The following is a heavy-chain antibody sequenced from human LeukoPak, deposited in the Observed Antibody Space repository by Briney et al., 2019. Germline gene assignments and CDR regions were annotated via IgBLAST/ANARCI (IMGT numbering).Heavy chain of an antibody. J-gene: IGHJ2*01. CDR3: TRTGEQWPYWYFDL. Sequence: SVKVSCKASGGTFSSYAISWVRQAPGQGLEWMGRIIPILGIANYAQKFQGRVTITADKSTSTAYMELSSLRSEDTAVYYCTRTGEQWPYWYFDLWGRGTLVTVSS. D-gene: IGHD6-19*01. CDR2: IIPILGIA. CDR1: GGTFSSYA. V-gene: IGHV1-69*04.